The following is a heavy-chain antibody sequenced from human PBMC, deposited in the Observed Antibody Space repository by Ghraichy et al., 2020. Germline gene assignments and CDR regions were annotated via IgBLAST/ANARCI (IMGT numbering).Heavy chain of an antibody. CDR1: GGSISSYY. J-gene: IGHJ4*02. V-gene: IGHV4-59*01. CDR3: ARETTGTGDFDY. Sequence: SETLSLTCTVSGGSISSYYWSWIRQPPGKGLEWIGYIYYSGSTNYNPSLKSRVTISVDTSKNQFSLKLSSVTAADTAVYYCARETTGTGDFDYWGQGTLVTVSS. CDR2: IYYSGST. D-gene: IGHD1-1*01.